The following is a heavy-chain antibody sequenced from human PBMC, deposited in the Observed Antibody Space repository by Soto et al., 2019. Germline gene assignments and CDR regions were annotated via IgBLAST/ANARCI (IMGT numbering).Heavy chain of an antibody. D-gene: IGHD2-21*02. Sequence: PGGSLRLSCAASGFTFSSYGMHWVRQAPGKGLEWVAVIWYDGSNKYYADSVKGRFTISRDNSKNTLYLQMNSLRAEDTAVYYCAKGPQYGGNSLSLDYWGQGTLVTVSS. V-gene: IGHV3-30*02. J-gene: IGHJ4*02. CDR1: GFTFSSYG. CDR3: AKGPQYGGNSLSLDY. CDR2: IWYDGSNK.